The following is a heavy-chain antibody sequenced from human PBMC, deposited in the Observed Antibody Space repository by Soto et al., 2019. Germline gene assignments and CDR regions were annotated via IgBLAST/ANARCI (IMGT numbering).Heavy chain of an antibody. CDR3: AKGGGFDVTGYYYGMDV. V-gene: IGHV3-23*01. CDR1: GFTFSSYA. CDR2: ISGSGANT. Sequence: GGSLRLYCAASGFTFSSYAMSWVRQAPGKSLEWVSAISGSGANTYYADSVKGRFTISRDNSKNTLYLQMNSLRAEDTALYYCAKGGGFDVTGYYYGMDVWGQGTTVTVSS. D-gene: IGHD5-12*01. J-gene: IGHJ6*02.